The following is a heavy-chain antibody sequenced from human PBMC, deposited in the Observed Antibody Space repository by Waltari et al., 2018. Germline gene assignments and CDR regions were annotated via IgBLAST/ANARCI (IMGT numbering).Heavy chain of an antibody. CDR3: GRIAFGDEGGYFQY. D-gene: IGHD4-17*01. V-gene: IGHV4-39*01. Sequence: QLQLQESGPGLVKPSETLSPTCTVSGGSISTNYNWGWIRQPPGKGLEWMGNMQYRGSTFYNPSLESRVTISLETWKNQFSLRLSSVGAADTAVYFCGRIAFGDEGGYFQYWGQGTLVTVSS. CDR2: MQYRGST. CDR1: GGSISTNYN. J-gene: IGHJ1*01.